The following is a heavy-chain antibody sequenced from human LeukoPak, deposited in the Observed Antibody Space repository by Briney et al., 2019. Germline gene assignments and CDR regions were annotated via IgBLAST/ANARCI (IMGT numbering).Heavy chain of an antibody. J-gene: IGHJ6*03. Sequence: GGSLRLSCAASGFTFSSYGMHWVRQAPGKGLEWVAFIRYDGSNKYYADSVKGRFTISRDNSKNTLYLQMNSLRAEDTAVYYCAKDGGAFYYYYYMDVWGKGTTVTVSS. CDR2: IRYDGSNK. CDR1: GFTFSSYG. D-gene: IGHD3-16*01. V-gene: IGHV3-30*02. CDR3: AKDGGAFYYYYYMDV.